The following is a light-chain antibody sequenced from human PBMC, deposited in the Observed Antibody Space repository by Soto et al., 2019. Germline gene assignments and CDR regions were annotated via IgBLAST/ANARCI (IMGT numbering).Light chain of an antibody. Sequence: EMVRTQSPATLYVAPGERATLSCRASQSVSSYLAWYQQKPGQAHRLLIYGASTRATSIPARFSGSGSGTEFTLTTTSLQTEESAAYYCLQYKNEHPWTFGQGTQV. CDR1: QSVSSY. J-gene: IGKJ1*01. CDR3: LQYKNEHPWT. CDR2: GAS. V-gene: IGKV3-15*01.